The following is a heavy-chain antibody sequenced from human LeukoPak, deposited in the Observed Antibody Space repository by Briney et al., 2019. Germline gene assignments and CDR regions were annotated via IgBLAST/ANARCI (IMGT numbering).Heavy chain of an antibody. J-gene: IGHJ5*02. CDR3: ARAIRADRRGSWFDP. Sequence: GASVKVSCKVSGYTLAELSMHWVRQAPGKGLEWVGIINPSGGTTGYAQKFQGRVTMTRDTSTSTVYMELSSLRSEDTAVYYCARAIRADRRGSWFDPWGQGTLVTVSS. CDR1: GYTLAELS. D-gene: IGHD6-6*01. CDR2: INPSGGTT. V-gene: IGHV1-46*01.